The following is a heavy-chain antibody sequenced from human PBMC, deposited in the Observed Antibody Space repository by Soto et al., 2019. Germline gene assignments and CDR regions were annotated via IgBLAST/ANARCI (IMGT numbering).Heavy chain of an antibody. Sequence: EVQLLESGGGLVQPGGSLRLSCAASGFTFSRFAMNWVRQAPGKGLEWVSGIGDSGSTTYYADSVKGRFTISRDNSKNTLFLQMNSLRAEDTAIYYCAKDSLGDYYYYGMGVWGQGTTVTVSS. CDR2: IGDSGSTT. CDR1: GFTFSRFA. V-gene: IGHV3-23*01. D-gene: IGHD2-15*01. J-gene: IGHJ6*02. CDR3: AKDSLGDYYYYGMGV.